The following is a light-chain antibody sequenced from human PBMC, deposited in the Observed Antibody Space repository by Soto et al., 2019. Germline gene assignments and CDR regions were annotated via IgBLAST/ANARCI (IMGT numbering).Light chain of an antibody. J-gene: IGLJ3*02. V-gene: IGLV2-14*03. CDR3: SSYRSSMTLV. CDR2: DVS. Sequence: QPVLTQPASVSGSPGQSITISCTGSSSDLGAYNYVSWYQQHPDKAPKLMIFDVSIRPSGVSHRFSGSKSGRTASLTISGLQAEDEADYYCSSYRSSMTLVFGGGTKLT. CDR1: SSDLGAYNY.